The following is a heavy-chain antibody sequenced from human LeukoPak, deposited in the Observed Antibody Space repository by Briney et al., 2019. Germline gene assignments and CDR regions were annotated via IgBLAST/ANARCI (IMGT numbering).Heavy chain of an antibody. CDR1: GFTFSDYH. V-gene: IGHV3-30*02. CDR3: AKGAVAARIPSYYYYYMDV. Sequence: PGGSLRLSCAASGFTFSDYHMSWIRQASGKGLEWVAFIRYDGSNKYYADSVKGRFTIPRDNSKNTLYLQMNSLRAEDTAVYYCAKGAVAARIPSYYYYYMDVWGKGTTVTVSS. CDR2: IRYDGSNK. J-gene: IGHJ6*03. D-gene: IGHD2-15*01.